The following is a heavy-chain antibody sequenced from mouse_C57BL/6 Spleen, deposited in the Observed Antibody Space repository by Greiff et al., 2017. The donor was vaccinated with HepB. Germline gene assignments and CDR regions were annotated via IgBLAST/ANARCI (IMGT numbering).Heavy chain of an antibody. J-gene: IGHJ3*01. D-gene: IGHD2-5*01. CDR2: INPYNGGT. CDR3: ARSDSNYLAWFAY. V-gene: IGHV1-19*01. Sequence: VQLQQSGPVLVKPGASVKMSCKASGYTFTDYYMNWVKQSHGKSLEWIGVINPYNGGTSYNQKFKGKATLTVDKSSSTAYMELNSLTSEDSAVYYCARSDSNYLAWFAYWGQGTLVTVSA. CDR1: GYTFTDYY.